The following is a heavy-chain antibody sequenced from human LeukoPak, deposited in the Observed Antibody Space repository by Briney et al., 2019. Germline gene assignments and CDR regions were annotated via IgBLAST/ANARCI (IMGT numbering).Heavy chain of an antibody. J-gene: IGHJ5*02. CDR1: GFTFSSYA. Sequence: GGSLRLSCAASGFTFSSYAMSWVRQAPGKGLEWVSAISGSGGSTYYADSVKGRFTISRDNSKNTLYLQMNSLRAEDTAVYYCAKDYYDFWSGYWIDWFDPWGQGTLVTVSS. CDR2: ISGSGGST. V-gene: IGHV3-23*01. CDR3: AKDYYDFWSGYWIDWFDP. D-gene: IGHD3-3*01.